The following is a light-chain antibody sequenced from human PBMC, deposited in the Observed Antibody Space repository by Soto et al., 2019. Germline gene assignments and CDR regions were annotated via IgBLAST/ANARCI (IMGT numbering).Light chain of an antibody. J-gene: IGLJ2*01. CDR2: EVS. CDR1: SSDVGSHKF. Sequence: QSVLTQPASVSGSPGQSITISCTGTSSDVGSHKFVSWYQQHPGKAPELMIYEVSKRPPGVSNRFSGSKSGNTASLTISGLQAEDEADYYCYSYVGSISFGGGTKLTVL. V-gene: IGLV2-23*02. CDR3: YSYVGSIS.